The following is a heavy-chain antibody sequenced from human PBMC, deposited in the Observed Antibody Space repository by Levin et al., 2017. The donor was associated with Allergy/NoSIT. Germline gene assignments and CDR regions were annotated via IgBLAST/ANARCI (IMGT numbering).Heavy chain of an antibody. CDR3: GRQPRGSGHASVRN. D-gene: IGHD2-15*01. CDR1: GGSVSTTNHF. Sequence: AGGSLRLSCSVSGGSVSTTNHFWGWIRQPPGKGLEWIGSIYFTGNTFYNPSLKSRVTISVDTSNNRFSLKVTSVTAADTAVYYCGRQPRGSGHASVRNWGQGTLVVASS. J-gene: IGHJ4*02. CDR2: IYFTGNT. V-gene: IGHV4-39*01.